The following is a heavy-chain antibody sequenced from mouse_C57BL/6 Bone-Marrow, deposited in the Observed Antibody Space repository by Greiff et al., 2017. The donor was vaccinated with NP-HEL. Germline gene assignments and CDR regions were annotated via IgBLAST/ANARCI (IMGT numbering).Heavy chain of an antibody. Sequence: QVQLQQPGAELVKPGASVKMSCKASGYTFTSYWITWVKQRPGQGLEWIGDIYPGSGSTNYNEKFKSKATLTVDTSSSTAYMQLSSLTSEDAAVDYGAREDDCGSSPYAMDYWGQGTSVTVSS. D-gene: IGHD1-1*01. CDR3: AREDDCGSSPYAMDY. CDR2: IYPGSGST. J-gene: IGHJ4*01. V-gene: IGHV1-55*01. CDR1: GYTFTSYW.